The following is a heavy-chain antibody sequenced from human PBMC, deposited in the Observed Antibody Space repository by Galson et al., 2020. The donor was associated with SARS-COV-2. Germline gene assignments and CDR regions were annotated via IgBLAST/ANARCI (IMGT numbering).Heavy chain of an antibody. Sequence: SETLSLTCTVSGDSISSGSYYWGWIRQPAGKGLEYIGRVDTSGSTNYNPSLKSRVVISVDTSKNQFSLKLSSVTAADTAVYYCARMTGIRAEGSYLGKRKAKYYYYYDVRDVWSKGTTVTISS. D-gene: IGHD6-13*01. CDR2: VDTSGST. V-gene: IGHV4-61*02. CDR3: ARMTGIRAEGSYLGKRKAKYYYYYDVRDV. J-gene: IGHJ6*04. CDR1: GDSISSGSYY.